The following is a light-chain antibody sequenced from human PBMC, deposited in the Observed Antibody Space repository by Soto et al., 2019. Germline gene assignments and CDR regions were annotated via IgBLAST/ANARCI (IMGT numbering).Light chain of an antibody. CDR3: SSNRSSRTGV. CDR2: DVS. V-gene: IGLV2-14*01. J-gene: IGLJ2*01. Sequence: QSVLTQPASVSGSPGQSITISCTGTSSDVGGYNYVSWYQQHPGKAPKLMIYDVSNRPSGVSNRFSGSKPGNTASLTISGLQAEDEGHYYRSSNRSSRTGVFGGGTKRTVL. CDR1: SSDVGGYNY.